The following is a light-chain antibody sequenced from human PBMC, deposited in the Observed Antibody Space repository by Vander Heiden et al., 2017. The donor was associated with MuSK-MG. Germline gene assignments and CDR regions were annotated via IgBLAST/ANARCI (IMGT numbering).Light chain of an antibody. J-gene: IGKJ2*01. CDR3: QQRGGA. V-gene: IGKV3-11*01. CDR1: RSVSSY. Sequence: EIVLTQSPATLSLSPGERATLSCRASRSVSSYLAWYQQKPGQAPRLLIYDTSNRATGTPDRFSGSGSGADYTLTITNLDPEDFAVYDCQQRGGAFGQWIKVDIK. CDR2: DTS.